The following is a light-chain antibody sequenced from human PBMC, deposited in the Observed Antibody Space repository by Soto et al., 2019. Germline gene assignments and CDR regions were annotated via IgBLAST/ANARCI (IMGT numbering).Light chain of an antibody. CDR1: SSYVGAYNY. CDR2: EVT. Sequence: HSVLTHPASVSGSPGQSVTISCTGTSSYVGAYNYVSWYQHHPGKVPKLLIYEVTNRPSGVSDRFSGSKSGNTASLTISGLQAEDEADYYCSSKRDSSTLFVFGTGTKVTVL. V-gene: IGLV2-14*01. CDR3: SSKRDSSTLFV. J-gene: IGLJ1*01.